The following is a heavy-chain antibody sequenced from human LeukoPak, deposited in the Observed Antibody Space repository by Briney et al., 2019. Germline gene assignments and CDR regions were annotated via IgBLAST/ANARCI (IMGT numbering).Heavy chain of an antibody. V-gene: IGHV3-30*03. Sequence: PGGSLRLSCAASGFTFSSYGMHWVRQAPGKGLEWVAVISYDGSNKYYADSVKGRFTISRDNSKNTLYLQMNSLRAEDTAVYYCARSRLGYCSSTSCYFSREFDYWGQGTLVTVSS. CDR3: ARSRLGYCSSTSCYFSREFDY. D-gene: IGHD2-2*01. CDR2: ISYDGSNK. J-gene: IGHJ4*02. CDR1: GFTFSSYG.